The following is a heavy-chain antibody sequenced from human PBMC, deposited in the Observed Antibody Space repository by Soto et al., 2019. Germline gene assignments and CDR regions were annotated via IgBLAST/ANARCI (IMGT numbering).Heavy chain of an antibody. CDR3: AKARRYYYDSSGVDY. V-gene: IGHV3-30*18. CDR1: GFTLSNYG. CDR2: ISYDGSNK. Sequence: QVQLVESGGGVVQPGRSLRLSCAASGFTLSNYGMHWVRQAPGKGLEWVAVISYDGSNKYYADSVKGRFTISRDNSKNTLYLQMNSLRAEDTAVYYCAKARRYYYDSSGVDYWGQGTLVTVSS. J-gene: IGHJ4*02. D-gene: IGHD3-22*01.